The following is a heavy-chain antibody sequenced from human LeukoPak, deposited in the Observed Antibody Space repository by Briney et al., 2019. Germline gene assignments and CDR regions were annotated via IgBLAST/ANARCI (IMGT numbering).Heavy chain of an antibody. CDR3: ARSSGWYDY. CDR2: INTDGSTT. CDR1: GFTFSSFW. Sequence: GGSLRLSCAASGFTFSSFWVHWVRQAPGKGLVWVSYINTDGSTTSYADSVKGRFTISRDNAKNTLYLQTNSLRADDTAVYYCARSSGWYDYWGQGTLVTVSS. J-gene: IGHJ4*02. D-gene: IGHD6-19*01. V-gene: IGHV3-74*01.